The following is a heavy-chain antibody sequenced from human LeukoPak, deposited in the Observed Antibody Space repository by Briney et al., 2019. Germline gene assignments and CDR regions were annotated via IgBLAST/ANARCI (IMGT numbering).Heavy chain of an antibody. J-gene: IGHJ4*02. V-gene: IGHV3-23*01. CDR3: TTAPNWQTFFDY. D-gene: IGHD7-27*01. CDR2: ISGSGGST. Sequence: PGGSLRLSCAASGFTFSSYAMSWVRQAPGKGLEWVSAISGSGGSTYYADSVKGRFTISRDNSKNTLYLQMNSLRAEDTAVYYCTTAPNWQTFFDYWGQGTLVTVSS. CDR1: GFTFSSYA.